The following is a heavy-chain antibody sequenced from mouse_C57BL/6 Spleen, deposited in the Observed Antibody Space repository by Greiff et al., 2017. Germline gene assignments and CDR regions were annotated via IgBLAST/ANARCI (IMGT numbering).Heavy chain of an antibody. Sequence: QVQLKESGAELVRPGSSVKLSCKASGYTFTSYWMHWVKQRPIQGLEWIGNIDPSDSETHYNQKFKNKATLTVDKSSSTAYMQLSSLTSEDSAVYYCARFGRDYAMDYWGQGTSVTVSS. CDR2: IDPSDSET. CDR3: ARFGRDYAMDY. D-gene: IGHD3-1*01. J-gene: IGHJ4*01. CDR1: GYTFTSYW. V-gene: IGHV1-52*01.